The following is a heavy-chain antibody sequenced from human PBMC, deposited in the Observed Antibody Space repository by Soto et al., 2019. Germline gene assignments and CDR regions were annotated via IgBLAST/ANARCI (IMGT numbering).Heavy chain of an antibody. CDR3: ARDPPEFGIYYYMDV. J-gene: IGHJ6*03. D-gene: IGHD3-10*01. V-gene: IGHV3-33*01. Sequence: GGSLRLSCAASGFTFSSYGMHWVRQAPGKGLEWVAVIWYDGSNKYYADSVKGRFTISRDNSKNTLYLQMNSLRAEDTAVYYCARDPPEFGIYYYMDVWGKGTTVTVSS. CDR1: GFTFSSYG. CDR2: IWYDGSNK.